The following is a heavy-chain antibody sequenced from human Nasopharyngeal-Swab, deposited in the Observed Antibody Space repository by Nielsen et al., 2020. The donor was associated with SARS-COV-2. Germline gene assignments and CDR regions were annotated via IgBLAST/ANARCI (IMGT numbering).Heavy chain of an antibody. V-gene: IGHV1-46*01. Sequence: ASVKVSCKASGFTFSHYFMHWVRQAPGQGLEWMGVITPSGGATNYARKFRGRVTMTRDPSTSTVYLDLSSLKSGDTAVYFCASEPGGMAAPGKHFDPWGQGTLVTVSS. J-gene: IGHJ5*02. CDR3: ASEPGGMAAPGKHFDP. CDR2: ITPSGGAT. CDR1: GFTFSHYF. D-gene: IGHD6-13*01.